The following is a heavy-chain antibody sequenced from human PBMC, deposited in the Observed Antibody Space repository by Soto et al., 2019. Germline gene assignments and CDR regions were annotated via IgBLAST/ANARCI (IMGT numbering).Heavy chain of an antibody. CDR3: AKSALNYYGMDV. V-gene: IGHV3-30*18. CDR1: GFTFSSYG. Sequence: GGSLSLSCAASGFTFSSYGMHWVRQAPGKGLEWVAVISYDGSNKYYADAVKGRFTISRDNSKNTLYLQMNSLRAEDTAVYYCAKSALNYYGMDVWGQGTTVTVSS. CDR2: ISYDGSNK. J-gene: IGHJ6*02.